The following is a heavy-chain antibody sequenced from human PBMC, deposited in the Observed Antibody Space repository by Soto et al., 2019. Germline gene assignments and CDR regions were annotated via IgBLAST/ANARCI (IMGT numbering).Heavy chain of an antibody. Sequence: EVQLVESGGGLVQPGGSLRLSCAASGFTVSSNYMSWVRQAPGKGLKWVSVIYSGGGRTYYADSVKDRFTISRDNSKNMLYLQMNSLRAEDTAVYYCARDSASSSWYSSWGQGTLVTVSS. J-gene: IGHJ5*02. CDR1: GFTVSSNY. D-gene: IGHD6-13*01. V-gene: IGHV3-66*01. CDR3: ARDSASSSWYSS. CDR2: IYSGGGRT.